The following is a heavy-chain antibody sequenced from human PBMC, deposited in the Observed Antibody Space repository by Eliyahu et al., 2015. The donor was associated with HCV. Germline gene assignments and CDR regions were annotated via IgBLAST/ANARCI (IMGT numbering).Heavy chain of an antibody. D-gene: IGHD1-14*01. CDR1: GGSFXGYY. CDR2: INHSGST. Sequence: QVQLQQWGAGLLKPSETLSLTCAVXGGSFXGYYWSWIRQPPGKGLEWIGEINHSGSTNYNPSLKSRVTISVDTSKNQFSLKLSSVTAADTAVYYCARGRGATRGKYYFDYWGQGTLVTVSS. CDR3: ARGRGATRGKYYFDY. J-gene: IGHJ4*02. V-gene: IGHV4-34*01.